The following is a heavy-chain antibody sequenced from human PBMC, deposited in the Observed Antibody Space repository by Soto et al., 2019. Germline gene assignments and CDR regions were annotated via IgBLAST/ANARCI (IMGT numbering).Heavy chain of an antibody. Sequence: GGSLRLSCAASGFTFSSYAMSWVRQAPGKGLEWVSAISGSGGSTYYADSVKGRFTISRDNSKNTLYLQMNGLRAEDTAVYYCAGLLEGGDYGDYVVYYYYYYMDVWGKGTTVTVSS. D-gene: IGHD4-17*01. J-gene: IGHJ6*03. CDR1: GFTFSSYA. V-gene: IGHV3-23*01. CDR2: ISGSGGST. CDR3: AGLLEGGDYGDYVVYYYYYYMDV.